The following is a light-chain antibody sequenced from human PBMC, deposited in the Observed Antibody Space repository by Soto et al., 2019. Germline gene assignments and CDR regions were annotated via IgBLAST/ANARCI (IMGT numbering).Light chain of an antibody. CDR2: DAS. J-gene: IGKJ4*01. CDR3: QHFSSHPLT. Sequence: EFELTQSPGTLSLSPGERATLSCRASQTVRNNYLTWYPQKPGQAPRVLIDDASSRATGIPDRFSGGGYGTDFTLTISRLEPEDFAVYYCQHFSSHPLTFGGGTKVEIK. CDR1: QTVRNNY. V-gene: IGKV3-20*01.